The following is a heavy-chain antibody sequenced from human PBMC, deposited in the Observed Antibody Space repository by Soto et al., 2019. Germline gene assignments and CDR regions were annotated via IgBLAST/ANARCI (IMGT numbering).Heavy chain of an antibody. J-gene: IGHJ4*02. CDR1: GLSFSSYA. CDR3: AKAEGVVVVVPAAIRY. D-gene: IGHD2-2*01. CDR2: ISGSGGST. Sequence: GSLRLSCAASGLSFSSYAMSWVRQAPGKGLEWVSAISGSGGSTYYADSVKGRFTISRDNSKNTLYLQMNSLRAEDTAVYYCAKAEGVVVVVPAAIRYWGQGTLVTVSS. V-gene: IGHV3-23*01.